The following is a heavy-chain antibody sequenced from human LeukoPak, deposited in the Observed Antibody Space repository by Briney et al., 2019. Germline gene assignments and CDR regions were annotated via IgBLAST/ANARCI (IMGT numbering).Heavy chain of an antibody. Sequence: GGSLRLSCAASEFTFSGYWMSWVRQAPGKGLEWVANIKQDGSEKYYVDSVKGRFTISRDNAKNSLYLQMNSLRAEDTAVYYCARDSGYSCRYWGQGTLVTVSS. CDR2: IKQDGSEK. D-gene: IGHD5-18*01. CDR1: EFTFSGYW. CDR3: ARDSGYSCRY. J-gene: IGHJ4*02. V-gene: IGHV3-7*01.